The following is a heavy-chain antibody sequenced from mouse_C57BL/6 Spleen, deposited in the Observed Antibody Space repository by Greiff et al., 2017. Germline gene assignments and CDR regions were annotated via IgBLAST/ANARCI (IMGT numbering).Heavy chain of an antibody. CDR1: GYTFTSYW. Sequence: QVQLQQPGAELVKPGASVKVSCKASGYTFTSYWMHWVKQRPGQGLEWIGRIHPSDSDTNYNQKFKGKATLTVDKSSSTAYMQRSSLTSEDSAVYYCAIDYYGSSYNYAMDYWGQGTSVTVSS. D-gene: IGHD1-1*01. J-gene: IGHJ4*01. CDR3: AIDYYGSSYNYAMDY. CDR2: IHPSDSDT. V-gene: IGHV1-74*01.